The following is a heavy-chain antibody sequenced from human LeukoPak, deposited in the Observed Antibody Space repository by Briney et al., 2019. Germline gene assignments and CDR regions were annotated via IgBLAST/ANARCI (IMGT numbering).Heavy chain of an antibody. D-gene: IGHD3-9*01. J-gene: IGHJ4*02. Sequence: ASVKVSCKASGYTFTGYYMHWVRQAPGQGLEWMGWINPNSGGTNYAQKFQGRITMTGDTSISTAYMELSRLRSDDTAVYYCARVRPYDILTLLYWGQGTLVTVSS. CDR3: ARVRPYDILTLLY. CDR2: INPNSGGT. V-gene: IGHV1-2*02. CDR1: GYTFTGYY.